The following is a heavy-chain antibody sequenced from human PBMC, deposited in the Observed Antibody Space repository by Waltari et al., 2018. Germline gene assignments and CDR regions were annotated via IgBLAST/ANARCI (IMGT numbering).Heavy chain of an antibody. D-gene: IGHD3-22*01. CDR2: IRSKAYGGTT. CDR3: TRGRPPYYYDSSGYYDY. CDR1: GFTFGDYA. Sequence: EVQLVESGGGLVQPGRSLRLPWTASGFTFGDYAMSWVRQAPGEGREWVGFIRSKAYGGTTEYAASVKGRFTISRDDSKSIAYLQMNSLKTEDTAVYYCTRGRPPYYYDSSGYYDYWGQGTLVTVSS. J-gene: IGHJ4*02. V-gene: IGHV3-49*04.